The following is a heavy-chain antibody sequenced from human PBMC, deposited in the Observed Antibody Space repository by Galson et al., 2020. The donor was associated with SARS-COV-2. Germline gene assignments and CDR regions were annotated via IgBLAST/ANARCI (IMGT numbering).Heavy chain of an antibody. J-gene: IGHJ4*02. D-gene: IGHD3-22*01. V-gene: IGHV3-33*01. Sequence: TGGSLRLSCAASGFTFSSYGMHWVRQAPGKGLEWVAVIWYDGSNKYYADSVKGRFTISRDNSKNTLYLQMNSLRAEDTAVYYCAREGYYDSSGWGPGFDYWGQGTLVTVSS. CDR3: AREGYYDSSGWGPGFDY. CDR1: GFTFSSYG. CDR2: IWYDGSNK.